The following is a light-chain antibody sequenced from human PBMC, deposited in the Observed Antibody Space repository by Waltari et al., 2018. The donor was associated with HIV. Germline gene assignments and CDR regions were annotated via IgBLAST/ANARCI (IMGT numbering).Light chain of an antibody. CDR1: QGIGSH. J-gene: IGKJ4*01. CDR2: GAS. Sequence: DLHLTQSPSFLSASVGDRVTITCRASQGIGSHLAWYQQKPGRAPKLLIYGASTLQSGVPSRFSGSGSGTQFTLTISRLQPEDFATYYCQQLNSYPFTFGGGTRVDFK. CDR3: QQLNSYPFT. V-gene: IGKV1-9*01.